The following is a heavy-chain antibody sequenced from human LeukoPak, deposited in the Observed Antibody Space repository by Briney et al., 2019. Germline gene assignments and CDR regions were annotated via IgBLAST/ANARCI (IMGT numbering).Heavy chain of an antibody. D-gene: IGHD2-15*01. CDR2: ISSSGSTI. J-gene: IGHJ4*02. CDR1: GFTFSDYY. Sequence: PGGSLRLSCAASGFTFSDYYMSWIRQAPGKGLEWVSYISSSGSTIYYADSVKGRFTISRDNAKNSLYLQMNSLRAEDTAVYYCARYCSGGSCYYLRGFDYWGQGTLVTVSS. CDR3: ARYCSGGSCYYLRGFDY. V-gene: IGHV3-11*04.